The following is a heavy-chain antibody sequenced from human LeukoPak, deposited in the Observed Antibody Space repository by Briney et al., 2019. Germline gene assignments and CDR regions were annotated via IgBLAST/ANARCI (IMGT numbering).Heavy chain of an antibody. D-gene: IGHD1-26*01. Sequence: SETLSLTCAVSGSSIYSDYFWAWIRQPPGKGLKRIGSIHHSGTIYYNPSLRSRVTISVGTSENHFSLNLNSVTAADTALYYCARHSRVIVGAICAYDFWGQGTKVTVSS. CDR1: GSSIYSDYF. J-gene: IGHJ3*01. CDR2: IHHSGTI. V-gene: IGHV4-38-2*01. CDR3: ARHSRVIVGAICAYDF.